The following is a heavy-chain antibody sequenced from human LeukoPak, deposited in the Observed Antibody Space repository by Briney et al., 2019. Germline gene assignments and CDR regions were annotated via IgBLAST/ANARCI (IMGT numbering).Heavy chain of an antibody. J-gene: IGHJ6*03. V-gene: IGHV4-39*07. D-gene: IGHD3-9*01. CDR2: IYYSGST. CDR3: ARASRYYDILTGYLVQPMDV. Sequence: SETLSLTCAVSGGSISSNSYYWGWIRQPPGKGLEWIGSIYYSGSTNYNPSLKSRVTISVDTSKNQFSLKLSSVTAADTAVYYCARASRYYDILTGYLVQPMDVWGKGTTVTVSS. CDR1: GGSISSNSYY.